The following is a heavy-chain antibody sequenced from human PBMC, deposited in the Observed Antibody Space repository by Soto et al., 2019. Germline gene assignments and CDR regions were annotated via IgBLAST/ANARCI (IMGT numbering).Heavy chain of an antibody. V-gene: IGHV6-1*01. CDR1: GDSVSSNSAA. J-gene: IGHJ6*02. Sequence: PSQTLSLTCAISGDSVSSNSAAWNWIRQSPSRGLEWLGRTYYRSKWYNDYAVSVKSRITINPDTSKNQFSLQLNSVTPEDTAVYYCARAPEPLLWFGELRYYYSGMDVWVQGTTVTVSS. D-gene: IGHD3-10*01. CDR2: TYYRSKWYN. CDR3: ARAPEPLLWFGELRYYYSGMDV.